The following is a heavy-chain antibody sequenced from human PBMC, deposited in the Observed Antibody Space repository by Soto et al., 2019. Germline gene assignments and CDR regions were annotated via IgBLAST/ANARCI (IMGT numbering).Heavy chain of an antibody. CDR3: ARDDHGSYHALTGTYVRSDYYYYYGMDV. J-gene: IGHJ6*02. Sequence: QVLLVQSGAEVKKPGASVKVSCKTSGYTFSDYGISWVRQAPGQGLQWMGWVSGYNGNTNYAQNLQGRVTMSTDTSTSTAYMELRSLRSDDTAVYYCARDDHGSYHALTGTYVRSDYYYYYGMDVWGQGTTVTVSS. CDR1: GYTFSDYG. CDR2: VSGYNGNT. V-gene: IGHV1-18*01. D-gene: IGHD3-9*01.